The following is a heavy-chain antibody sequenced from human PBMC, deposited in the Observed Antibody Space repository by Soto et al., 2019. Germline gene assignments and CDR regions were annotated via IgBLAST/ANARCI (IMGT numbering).Heavy chain of an antibody. CDR2: ISVYNGNT. V-gene: IGHV1-18*01. J-gene: IGHJ6*02. CDR3: ARGQGEYCSGGSCYANYYYNGMDV. D-gene: IGHD2-15*01. CDR1: GYTFISYG. Sequence: QVQLVQSGAEVKKPGASVKVSCKASGYTFISYGISWVRQAPGQGLEWMGGISVYNGNTNEAQKVQGRVTMVIDTSTSTAYMELRSLRCDDTAVYYCARGQGEYCSGGSCYANYYYNGMDVWGQGTTVTVSS.